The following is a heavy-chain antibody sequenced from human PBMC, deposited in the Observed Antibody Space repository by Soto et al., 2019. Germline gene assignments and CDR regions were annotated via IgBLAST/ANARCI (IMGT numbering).Heavy chain of an antibody. D-gene: IGHD3-22*01. CDR1: GFTFSSYA. CDR3: AKGLYYDSSGYSLGNYFDY. Sequence: EVQLLESGGGLVQPGGSLSLSCAASGFTFSSYAMSWVRQAPGTGLEWISAISGSGGSTYYADSVKGRFTISRDISKNTLYLQMNSLRAEDTAVYYCAKGLYYDSSGYSLGNYFDYCGQGTLVTFSS. J-gene: IGHJ4*02. CDR2: ISGSGGST. V-gene: IGHV3-23*01.